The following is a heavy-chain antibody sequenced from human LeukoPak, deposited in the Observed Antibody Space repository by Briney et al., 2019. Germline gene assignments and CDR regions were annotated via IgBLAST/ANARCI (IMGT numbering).Heavy chain of an antibody. CDR3: ARGEYSSGP. J-gene: IGHJ5*02. CDR1: GGSISSGGYS. CDR2: IYYSGST. V-gene: IGHV4-61*08. Sequence: SETLSLTCAVSGGSISSGGYSWSWIRQPPGKGLEWIGYIYYSGSTNYNPSLKSRVTISVDTSKNQFSLKLSSVTAADTAVYYCARGEYSSGPWGQGTLVTVSS. D-gene: IGHD6-19*01.